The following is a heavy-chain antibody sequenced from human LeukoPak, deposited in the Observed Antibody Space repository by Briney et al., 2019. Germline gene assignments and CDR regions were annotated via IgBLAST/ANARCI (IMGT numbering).Heavy chain of an antibody. CDR2: IYHSGST. Sequence: PSETLSLTCTVSGGSISSGGYSWSWIRQPPGKGLEWIGYIYHSGSTYYNPSLKSRVTISVDRSKNQFSLKLTSVTAADTAVYYCARAPGALRYFDWLLHFDYWGQGALVTVSS. D-gene: IGHD3-9*01. J-gene: IGHJ4*02. CDR1: GGSISSGGYS. CDR3: ARAPGALRYFDWLLHFDY. V-gene: IGHV4-30-2*01.